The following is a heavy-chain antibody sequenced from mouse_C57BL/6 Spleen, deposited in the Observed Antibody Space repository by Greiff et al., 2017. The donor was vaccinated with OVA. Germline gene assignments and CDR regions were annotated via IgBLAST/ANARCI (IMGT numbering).Heavy chain of an antibody. J-gene: IGHJ2*01. CDR2: INPNNGGT. CDR1: GYTFTDYN. D-gene: IGHD2-14*01. Sequence: VQLQQSGPELVKPGASVKMSCKASGYTFTDYNMHWVKQSHGKSLEWIGYINPNNGGTSYNQKFKGKATLTVNKSSSTAYMELRILTSEDSAVYYCATYYRYYFDYWGQGTTLTVSS. V-gene: IGHV1-22*01. CDR3: ATYYRYYFDY.